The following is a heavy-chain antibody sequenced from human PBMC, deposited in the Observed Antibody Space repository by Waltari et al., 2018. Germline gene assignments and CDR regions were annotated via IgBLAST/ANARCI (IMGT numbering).Heavy chain of an antibody. Sequence: EVQLLESGGGLVQPGGSLRPSWSASGFTFSSSAMGWVRQAPGNGLEWVSVISGSGCSTYYADSVKGRFTISRDNSKNTLYLQMNSLRAEDTAVYYCAKDRSGWYYFDYWGQGTLVTVSS. V-gene: IGHV3-23*01. CDR3: AKDRSGWYYFDY. CDR1: GFTFSSSA. CDR2: ISGSGCST. D-gene: IGHD6-19*01. J-gene: IGHJ4*02.